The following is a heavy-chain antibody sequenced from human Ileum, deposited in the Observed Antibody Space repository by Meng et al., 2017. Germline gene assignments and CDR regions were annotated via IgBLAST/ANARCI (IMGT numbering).Heavy chain of an antibody. Sequence: GESLKISCAASGFSFSRFAMLWVRQAPGKGPEWVSFITYQGSATQYADSVKGRFTISRDNSKNMLYLQVNSLRPEDTAVYYCVRDYNEGSGRLDYWGQGTLVTVSS. J-gene: IGHJ4*02. CDR1: GFSFSRFA. CDR3: VRDYNEGSGRLDY. D-gene: IGHD3-22*01. V-gene: IGHV3-30*01. CDR2: ITYQGSAT.